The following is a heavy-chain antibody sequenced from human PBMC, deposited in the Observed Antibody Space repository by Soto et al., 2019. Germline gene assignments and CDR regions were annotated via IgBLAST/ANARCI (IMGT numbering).Heavy chain of an antibody. D-gene: IGHD7-27*01. CDR3: ARCNWGLYWFDP. CDR2: IYDSGNT. Sequence: SETLSLTCAVSAGSISSSNWWTWVRQPPGEGLEWIGEIYDSGNTNYNPSLKSRVTISVDKSRTQVSLELSSVTAADTAVYYCARCNWGLYWFDPWGQGTLVTVSS. V-gene: IGHV4-4*02. J-gene: IGHJ5*02. CDR1: AGSISSSNW.